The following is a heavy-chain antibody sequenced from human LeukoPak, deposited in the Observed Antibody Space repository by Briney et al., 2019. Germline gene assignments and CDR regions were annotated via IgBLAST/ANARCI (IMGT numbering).Heavy chain of an antibody. Sequence: GASVKLSCKVSGYTLTELSMHWVRQAPGQGLEWMGGFDPEDGETIYAQKFQGRVTMTEDTSTDTAYMELSSLRSEDTAVYYCATTGSRIGYWFDPWGQGTLVTVSS. CDR2: FDPEDGET. CDR3: ATTGSRIGYWFDP. J-gene: IGHJ5*02. V-gene: IGHV1-24*01. CDR1: GYTLTELS. D-gene: IGHD2-2*03.